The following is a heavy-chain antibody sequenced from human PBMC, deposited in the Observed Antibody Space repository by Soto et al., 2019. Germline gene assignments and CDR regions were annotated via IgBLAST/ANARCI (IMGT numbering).Heavy chain of an antibody. CDR1: GYTFTSYG. V-gene: IGHV1-18*04. Sequence: QVQLVQSGAEVKKPGASVKVSCKASGYTFTSYGISWVRQAPGQGLEWMGWISAYNGNTNYAQKLQGRVTMTTDTSTSTAYMELRRLRSDDTAVYYCARDVVGATGVTPGWFYPWGQGTLVTVSS. CDR3: ARDVVGATGVTPGWFYP. CDR2: ISAYNGNT. J-gene: IGHJ5*02. D-gene: IGHD5-12*01.